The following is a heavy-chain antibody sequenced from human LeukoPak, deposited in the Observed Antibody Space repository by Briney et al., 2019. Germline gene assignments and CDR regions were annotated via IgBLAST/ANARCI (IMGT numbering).Heavy chain of an antibody. CDR1: GFTVSSNY. Sequence: PGGSLRLSCAASGFTVSSNYMSWVRQAPGKGLEWVSVIYSGGSTYYADSVKGRFTISRDNSKNTLYLQMNSLRAEDTAVYYCARDRSCVFNWFDPWGQGTLVTVSS. D-gene: IGHD2-15*01. V-gene: IGHV3-66*02. CDR3: ARDRSCVFNWFDP. CDR2: IYSGGST. J-gene: IGHJ5*02.